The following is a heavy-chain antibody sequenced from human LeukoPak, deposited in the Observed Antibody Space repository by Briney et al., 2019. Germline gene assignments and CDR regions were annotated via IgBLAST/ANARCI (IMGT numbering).Heavy chain of an antibody. CDR2: ISDSGYT. D-gene: IGHD1-26*01. J-gene: IGHJ4*02. CDR1: GGSIDNYY. V-gene: IGHV4-4*07. CDR3: ARGEHTCDY. Sequence: SETLSLTCTVSGGSIDNYYWNWIRQSAGKGLEWIGRISDSGYTNYNPSVQSRLSMSVDTSKNQFSLRLTSATAADTAVYYCARGEHTCDYWGQGTLVSVSS.